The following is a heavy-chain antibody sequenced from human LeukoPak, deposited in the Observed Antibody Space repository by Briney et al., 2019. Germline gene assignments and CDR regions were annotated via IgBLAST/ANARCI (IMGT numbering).Heavy chain of an antibody. V-gene: IGHV3-74*01. J-gene: IGHJ4*02. Sequence: GWSPTLSCAASGFTFNYFWMHWVRQVPGKGLVWVSGINNDGNATYYADSVKGRFTTSRDNAKNTVYLQMNGLRAEDTTVYYCATVSEYWGQGTLVTVSS. CDR3: ATVSEY. CDR2: INNDGNAT. CDR1: GFTFNYFW.